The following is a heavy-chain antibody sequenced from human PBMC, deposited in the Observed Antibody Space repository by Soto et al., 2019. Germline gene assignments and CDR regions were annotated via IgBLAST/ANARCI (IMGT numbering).Heavy chain of an antibody. V-gene: IGHV4-30-4*01. J-gene: IGHJ5*02. CDR2: IYYSGST. Sequence: SETLSLTCTVSGGSISSGDYYWSWIRQPPGKGLEWIGYIYYSGSTYYNPSLKSRVTISVDTSKNQFSLKLSSVIAADTAVYYCAREDIVGGGFDPWRQGNLVTVSS. CDR3: AREDIVGGGFDP. D-gene: IGHD2-15*01. CDR1: GGSISSGDYY.